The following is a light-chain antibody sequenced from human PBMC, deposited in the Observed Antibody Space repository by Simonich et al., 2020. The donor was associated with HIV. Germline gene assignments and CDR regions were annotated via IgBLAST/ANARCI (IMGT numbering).Light chain of an antibody. CDR1: KLGDKY. J-gene: IGLJ2*01. Sequence: SYELTQPPSVSVSPGQTASITCSGDKLGDKYASWYQKKSGQSPVLVIYQDDLRPPGIPERFSGSNSGNTATLTIRGTQAMDEAAYYCQAWDRTIVLFGGGTKLTVL. CDR2: QDD. V-gene: IGLV3-1*01. CDR3: QAWDRTIVL.